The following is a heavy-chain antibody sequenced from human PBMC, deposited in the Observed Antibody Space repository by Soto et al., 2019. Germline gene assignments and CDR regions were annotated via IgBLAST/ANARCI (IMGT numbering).Heavy chain of an antibody. Sequence: GGSLRLSCAASGFIFGNYAMSWVRQALGKGLQWVATINDSGSSTYFADSVQGRFSISRDNSKNTLYLQMNSLRAEDTAVYYCAKARASYYYYGMDVWGQGTTVTVSS. CDR2: INDSGSST. V-gene: IGHV3-23*01. CDR1: GFIFGNYA. CDR3: AKARASYYYYGMDV. J-gene: IGHJ6*02.